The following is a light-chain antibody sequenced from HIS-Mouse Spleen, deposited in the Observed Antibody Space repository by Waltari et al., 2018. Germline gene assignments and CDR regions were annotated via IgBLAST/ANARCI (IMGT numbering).Light chain of an antibody. J-gene: IGLJ3*02. Sequence: QSALTQPRPVSGSPGQSVTISCTGTSRDVGGYNNVSWYHLHPVQAPKLMIYDVSTRPYGVPDRFSGSKSGNTASLTISGLQAEDEADYYCCSYAGSYTWVFGGGTKLTVL. CDR2: DVS. V-gene: IGLV2-11*01. CDR3: CSYAGSYTWV. CDR1: SRDVGGYNN.